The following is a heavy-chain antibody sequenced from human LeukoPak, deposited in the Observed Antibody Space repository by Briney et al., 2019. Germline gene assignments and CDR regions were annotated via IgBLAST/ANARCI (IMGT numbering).Heavy chain of an antibody. CDR3: ARIGRRGWYVSYYYYYGMDV. V-gene: IGHV4-34*01. Sequence: ASETLSLTCAVYGGSFSGYYWSWIRQPPGKGLEWIGEINHSGSTNYNPSLKSRVTISVDTSKNQFSLKLSSVTAADTAVYYCARIGRRGWYVSYYYYYGMDVWGQGTTVTVSS. D-gene: IGHD6-19*01. CDR2: INHSGST. CDR1: GGSFSGYY. J-gene: IGHJ6*02.